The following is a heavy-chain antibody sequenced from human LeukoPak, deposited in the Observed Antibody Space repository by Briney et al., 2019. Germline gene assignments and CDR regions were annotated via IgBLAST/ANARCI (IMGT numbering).Heavy chain of an antibody. J-gene: IGHJ3*02. Sequence: ASVKVSCTASGYTFTSYYMHWVRQAPGQGLEWMGIINPSGGSTSYAQKFQGRVTMTRDTSTSTVYMELSSLRSEDTAVYYCARELIPLISFGELLGHDAFDIWGQGTMVTVSS. CDR1: GYTFTSYY. CDR2: INPSGGST. D-gene: IGHD3-10*01. V-gene: IGHV1-46*01. CDR3: ARELIPLISFGELLGHDAFDI.